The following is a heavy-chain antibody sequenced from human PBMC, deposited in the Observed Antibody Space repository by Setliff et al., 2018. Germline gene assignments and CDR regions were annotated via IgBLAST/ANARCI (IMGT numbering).Heavy chain of an antibody. D-gene: IGHD4-4*01. J-gene: IGHJ6*03. CDR2: IYTSGST. Sequence: TLSLTCTVSGGSISSYHWSWIRQPAGKGLEWIGRIYTSGSTNYNPPRKSRVTMSVDTSKNQFSLKLSSVTAADTAVYYCARDQGFLTVTTSIYYYYYYMDVWGKGTTVTVSS. CDR3: ARDQGFLTVTTSIYYYYYYMDV. CDR1: GGSISSYH. V-gene: IGHV4-4*07.